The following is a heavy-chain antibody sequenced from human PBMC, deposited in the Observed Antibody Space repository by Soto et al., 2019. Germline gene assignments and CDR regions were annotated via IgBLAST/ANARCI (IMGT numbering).Heavy chain of an antibody. J-gene: IGHJ6*02. Sequence: NPSETLSLTCAVYGGSFSGYHWNWIRQPPGKGLEWIGEINHSGSTNYNRSLKSRVTMSVATSKNQFSLKLSSVTAADTAMYYCAGSAAYFYYGMDVWGQGTTVTVSS. CDR2: INHSGST. D-gene: IGHD6-13*01. V-gene: IGHV4-34*01. CDR1: GGSFSGYH. CDR3: AGSAAYFYYGMDV.